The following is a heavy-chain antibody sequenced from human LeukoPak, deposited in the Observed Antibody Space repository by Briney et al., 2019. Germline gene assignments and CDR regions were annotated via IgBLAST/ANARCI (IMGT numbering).Heavy chain of an antibody. CDR3: ARDKPYFDY. Sequence: GRSLRLSCAASGFTFSSYAMHWVRQAPGKGLEWVAVMSYDGSNKYYADSVKGRFTISRDNSKNTLYLQMNSLRAEGTAVYYCARDKPYFDYWGQGTLVTVSS. CDR1: GFTFSSYA. J-gene: IGHJ4*02. CDR2: MSYDGSNK. V-gene: IGHV3-30-3*01.